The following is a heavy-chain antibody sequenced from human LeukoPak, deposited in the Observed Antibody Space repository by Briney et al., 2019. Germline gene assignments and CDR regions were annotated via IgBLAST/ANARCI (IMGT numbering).Heavy chain of an antibody. Sequence: GGSLRLSCAASGFTFDDYAMHWVRQAPGKGLEWVSGISWNSGSIGYADSVKGRFTISRDNAKNSLYLQMNSLRAEDTALYHCARDRYSYGYGNDAFDIWGQGTMVTVSS. CDR1: GFTFDDYA. CDR3: ARDRYSYGYGNDAFDI. D-gene: IGHD5-18*01. V-gene: IGHV3-9*01. J-gene: IGHJ3*02. CDR2: ISWNSGSI.